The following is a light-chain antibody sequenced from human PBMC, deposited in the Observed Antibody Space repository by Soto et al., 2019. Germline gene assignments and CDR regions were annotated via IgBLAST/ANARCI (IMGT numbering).Light chain of an antibody. CDR3: GTWDSSLDAVV. CDR2: VSN. CDR1: SSDIGNNH. V-gene: IGLV1-51*01. J-gene: IGLJ2*01. Sequence: QSVLTQPPSVSAAPGQTVTIACSGSSSDIGNNHVSWYQQFPGTAPKLLIYVSNTPPPGIPDRFSGSKSGTSATLGITGLQSGDEADYYCGTWDSSLDAVVFGGGTKLTVL.